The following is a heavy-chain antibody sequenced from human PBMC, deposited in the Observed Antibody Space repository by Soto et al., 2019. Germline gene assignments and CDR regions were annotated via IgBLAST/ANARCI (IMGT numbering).Heavy chain of an antibody. D-gene: IGHD2-21*01. V-gene: IGHV3-48*01. Sequence: GGSLSLSCAASGFPFTSYSMNWARQAPGKGLEWVSYIRGTTHYADSVKGRFTISRDNARSSLYLQMNSLRADDTAVYYCARDDSFAFDIWGQGTMVTVSS. J-gene: IGHJ3*02. CDR2: IRGTT. CDR3: ARDDSFAFDI. CDR1: GFPFTSYS.